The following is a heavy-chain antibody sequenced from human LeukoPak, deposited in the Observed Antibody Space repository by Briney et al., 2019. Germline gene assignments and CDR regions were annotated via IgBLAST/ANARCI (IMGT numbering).Heavy chain of an antibody. V-gene: IGHV3-73*01. Sequence: GGPLRLSCTASGFTSIGSPILGFRRASGKGLEWVGRIRSKADNYATAYAASVQGRCTISRDDSKSTAYLQLNSLKTEDTAVYYCTQSNYWGQGALVTVSS. J-gene: IGHJ4*02. CDR3: TQSNY. CDR2: IRSKADNYAT. CDR1: GFTSIGSP.